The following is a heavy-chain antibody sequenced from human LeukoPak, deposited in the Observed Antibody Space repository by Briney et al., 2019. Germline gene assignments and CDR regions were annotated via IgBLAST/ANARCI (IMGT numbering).Heavy chain of an antibody. CDR1: GYTFTGYY. J-gene: IGHJ4*02. Sequence: SVKVSCKASGYTFTGYYMHWVRQAPGQGLEWMGWINPNSGGTNYAQKFQGWVTMTRDTSISTAYMELSRLRSDDTAVYYCARAMTTVTADFDYWGQGTLVTVSS. V-gene: IGHV1-2*04. CDR3: ARAMTTVTADFDY. D-gene: IGHD4-17*01. CDR2: INPNSGGT.